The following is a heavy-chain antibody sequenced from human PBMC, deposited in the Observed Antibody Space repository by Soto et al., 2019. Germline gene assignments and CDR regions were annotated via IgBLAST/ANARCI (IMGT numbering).Heavy chain of an antibody. CDR1: GGTFSSYA. D-gene: IGHD3-22*01. Sequence: SVKVSCKASGGTFSSYAISWVRQAPGQGLEWMGGIIPIFGTANYAQKFQGRVAITADESTSTAYMELSSLRSEDTAVYYCARWSSGYYNYYYYYGMDVWGQGTTVTVSS. CDR3: ARWSSGYYNYYYYYGMDV. J-gene: IGHJ6*02. V-gene: IGHV1-69*13. CDR2: IIPIFGTA.